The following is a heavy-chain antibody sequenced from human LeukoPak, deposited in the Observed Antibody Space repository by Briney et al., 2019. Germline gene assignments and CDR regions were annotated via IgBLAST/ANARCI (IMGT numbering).Heavy chain of an antibody. CDR1: GFTFSSYA. V-gene: IGHV3-23*01. Sequence: GSLRLSCAASGFTFSSYAMSWVRQAPGKGLEWVSAISGSGGSTYYAHSVKGRFTISRDNSKNTLYLQMNSLRAEDTAVYYCANNYDILTGYYYWGQGTLVTVSS. CDR2: ISGSGGST. J-gene: IGHJ4*02. D-gene: IGHD3-9*01. CDR3: ANNYDILTGYYY.